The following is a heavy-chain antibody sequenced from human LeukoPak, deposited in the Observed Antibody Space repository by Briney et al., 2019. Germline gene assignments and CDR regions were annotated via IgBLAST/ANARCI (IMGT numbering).Heavy chain of an antibody. D-gene: IGHD5-18*01. Sequence: ASVKVSCKASGYIFTSYPIHWVRQAPGQRLEWMGWIDTGNGNTKYSQRFEGRVTVTTDTSAAAAYMELSSLRSEDTAVYYCARDRAMADYWGQGTLVTVSS. V-gene: IGHV1-3*04. CDR1: GYIFTSYP. J-gene: IGHJ4*02. CDR3: ARDRAMADY. CDR2: IDTGNGNT.